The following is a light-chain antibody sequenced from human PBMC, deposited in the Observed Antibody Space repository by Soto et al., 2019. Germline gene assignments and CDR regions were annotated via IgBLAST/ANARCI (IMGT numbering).Light chain of an antibody. V-gene: IGKV1-12*01. Sequence: DIPMTQSPSSVYASIGHRVTITCRASQDITHWLAWYQQKPGKAPKLLIYAASTLQSSVQSRFSGIGSGTDFALTISSRQPEDFATYSCQQAKSFHLTFGGGTKVEIK. CDR2: AAS. CDR3: QQAKSFHLT. J-gene: IGKJ4*01. CDR1: QDITHW.